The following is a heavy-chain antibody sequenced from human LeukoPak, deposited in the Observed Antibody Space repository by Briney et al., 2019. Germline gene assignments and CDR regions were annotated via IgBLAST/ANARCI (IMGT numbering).Heavy chain of an antibody. CDR1: GGTFSSYA. CDR3: ASLTDSRDGYKSDWYFDL. D-gene: IGHD5-24*01. V-gene: IGHV1-69*13. CDR2: IIPIFGTA. J-gene: IGHJ2*01. Sequence: SVKVSCTASGGTFSSYAISWVRQAPGQGLEWMGGIIPIFGTANYAQKFQGRVTITADESTSTAYMELSSLRSEDTAVYYCASLTDSRDGYKSDWYFDLWGRGTLVTVSS.